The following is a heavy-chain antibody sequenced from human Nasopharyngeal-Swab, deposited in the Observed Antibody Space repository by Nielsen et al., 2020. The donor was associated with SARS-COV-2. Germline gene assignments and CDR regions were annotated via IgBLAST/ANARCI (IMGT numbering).Heavy chain of an antibody. CDR3: ARGPALGTAFFDY. CDR1: GGTFSSYA. V-gene: IGHV1-69*04. J-gene: IGHJ4*02. CDR2: IIPILGIA. Sequence: SVKVSCKASGGTFSSYAISWVRQAPGQELEWMGRIIPILGIANYAQKFQGRVTITADKSTSTAYMELSSLRSEDTAVYYCARGPALGTAFFDYWGQGTLVTVSS. D-gene: IGHD5-18*01.